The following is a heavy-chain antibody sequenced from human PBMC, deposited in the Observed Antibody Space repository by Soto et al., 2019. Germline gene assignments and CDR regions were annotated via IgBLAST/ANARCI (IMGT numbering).Heavy chain of an antibody. J-gene: IGHJ4*02. CDR2: ISDSSGTI. Sequence: EVQLVESGGGLVQPGGSLRLSCAVSGFTFSSYNMNWVRQAPGKGLEWVSYISDSSGTIKYADSVKGRFTTSRDNGENSLFLQMNSLRAEDTAVYYCARDKGSSSWHSFDYWGQGTLVTVSS. V-gene: IGHV3-48*01. CDR3: ARDKGSSSWHSFDY. D-gene: IGHD2-2*01. CDR1: GFTFSSYN.